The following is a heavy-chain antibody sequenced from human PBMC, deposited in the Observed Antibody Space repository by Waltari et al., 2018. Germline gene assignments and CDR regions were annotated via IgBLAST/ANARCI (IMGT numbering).Heavy chain of an antibody. D-gene: IGHD3-10*01. V-gene: IGHV3-23*01. CDR2: ISGSGGST. CDR3: AKGPYSGNYYGSGIRDYYGMDV. J-gene: IGHJ6*02. Sequence: EVQLLESGGGLVQPGGSLRLSCAASGFTFRSYAMSWVRQSPGKGLEWVSAISGSGGSTYYADSVKGRFTISRDNSKNTLYLQMNSLRAEDTAVYYCAKGPYSGNYYGSGIRDYYGMDVWGQGTTVTVSS. CDR1: GFTFRSYA.